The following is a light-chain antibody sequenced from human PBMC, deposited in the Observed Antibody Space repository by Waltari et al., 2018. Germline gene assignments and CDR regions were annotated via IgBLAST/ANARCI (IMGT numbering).Light chain of an antibody. J-gene: IGKJ2*01. CDR1: QSVSTY. Sequence: DIQMTQSPSSLSASVGDRVTITCRAIQSVSTYLNWYQQKPGKAPNLLIYAASSLQSGVPSRFRGSGSGTDFTLTISSLQPEDFATYYCQHSYSTPYTFGQGTKLEIK. V-gene: IGKV1-39*01. CDR3: QHSYSTPYT. CDR2: AAS.